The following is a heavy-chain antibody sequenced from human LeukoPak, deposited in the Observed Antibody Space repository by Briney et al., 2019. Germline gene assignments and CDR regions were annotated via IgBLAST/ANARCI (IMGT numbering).Heavy chain of an antibody. CDR1: GFTFSSYE. CDR3: ARDSPLTMLRGPFAC. J-gene: IGHJ4*02. CDR2: ISSSGSTR. V-gene: IGHV3-48*03. Sequence: GGSLRLSCAASGFTFSSYEMNWVRQAPGKGLEWVSYISSSGSTRYYADSVKGRFTFSRDNAKNSLYLQMNSLRAEDTAVYYCARDSPLTMLRGPFACWGQGSLVTVSS. D-gene: IGHD3-10*01.